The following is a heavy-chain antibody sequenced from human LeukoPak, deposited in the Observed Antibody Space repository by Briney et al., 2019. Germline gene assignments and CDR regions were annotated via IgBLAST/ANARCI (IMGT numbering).Heavy chain of an antibody. CDR2: INPSGGST. J-gene: IGHJ4*02. V-gene: IGHV1-46*01. CDR3: ARASYVVRGYAPPRALDY. Sequence: ASVKVSCKASGYTFTSYYMHWVRQAPGQGLEWMGLINPSGGSTSYAQKFQGRVTMTSDTSTSTVYMELSSLRSEDTAVYYCARASYVVRGYAPPRALDYWSQGTLVTVSS. D-gene: IGHD3-10*02. CDR1: GYTFTSYY.